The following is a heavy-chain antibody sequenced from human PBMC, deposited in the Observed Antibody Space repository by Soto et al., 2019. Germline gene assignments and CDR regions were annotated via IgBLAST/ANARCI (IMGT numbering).Heavy chain of an antibody. CDR1: GGTFSSYA. J-gene: IGHJ6*02. D-gene: IGHD6-13*01. CDR2: IIPIFGTA. Sequence: SVKVSCKASGGTFSSYAISWVRQAPGQGLEWMGGIIPIFGTANYAQKFQGRVTITADESTSTAYMELSSLRSEDTAVYYCASRAGSSYYYYYGMDVWGQGTTVTVSS. CDR3: ASRAGSSYYYYYGMDV. V-gene: IGHV1-69*13.